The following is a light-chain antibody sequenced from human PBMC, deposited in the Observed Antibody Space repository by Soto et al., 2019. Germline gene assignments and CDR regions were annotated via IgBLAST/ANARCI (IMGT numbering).Light chain of an antibody. V-gene: IGLV2-14*01. CDR3: SSYTSSSTPLDV. CDR1: SSDVGGYNY. CDR2: DVS. J-gene: IGLJ1*01. Sequence: QSALTQPASVSGSPGQSITISCTGTSSDVGGYNYVSWYQQHPGKAPKLMIYDVSNRPSGVSNRFSGSKSGNTACLTISGLQAEDEADYYCSSYTSSSTPLDVFGTGTKLTVL.